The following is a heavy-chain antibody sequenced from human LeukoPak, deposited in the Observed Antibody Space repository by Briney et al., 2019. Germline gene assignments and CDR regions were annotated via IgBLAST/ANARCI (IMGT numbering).Heavy chain of an antibody. V-gene: IGHV3-15*01. Sequence: GGSLRLSCAVSGLNFRNASMSWVRQAPGKGLEWVGRIKSKDYGGTTDYAAPVKGRFTISRDDSVNTLYLQMNSLTTEDTAVYFCAHRDKRMLRVDYWGQGTLVTVSS. J-gene: IGHJ4*02. CDR2: IKSKDYGGTT. D-gene: IGHD2-15*01. CDR1: GLNFRNAS. CDR3: AHRDKRMLRVDY.